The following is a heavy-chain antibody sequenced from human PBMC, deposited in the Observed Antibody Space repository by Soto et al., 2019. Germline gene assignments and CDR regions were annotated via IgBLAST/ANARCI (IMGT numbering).Heavy chain of an antibody. V-gene: IGHV3-23*01. CDR2: ISGSGGST. J-gene: IGHJ5*02. D-gene: IGHD3-9*01. CDR3: AKVLYYDILTGSP. CDR1: GFTFSSYA. Sequence: EVQLLESGGGLVQPGGSLRLSCAASGFTFSSYAMSWFRQAPGRGLEWVSAISGSGGSTYYADSVKGRFTISRDNSKNTLYLQMNSLRAEDTAVYYCAKVLYYDILTGSPWGQGTLVTVSS.